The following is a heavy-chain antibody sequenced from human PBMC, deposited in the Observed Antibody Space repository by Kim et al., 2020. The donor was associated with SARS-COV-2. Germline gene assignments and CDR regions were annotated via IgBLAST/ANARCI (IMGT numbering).Heavy chain of an antibody. D-gene: IGHD6-13*01. V-gene: IGHV4-39*01. CDR3: ARLEYSSGWYQTLFDY. Sequence: SETLSLTCTVSGGSISSSRYYWGWIRQPPGKGREWIGSIYYSGSTYYNPSLTSRLTISVDTSKNQFSLKLSSVTAADTTVYYCARLEYSSGWYQTLFDYWGQGTLVTVSS. CDR1: GGSISSSRYY. J-gene: IGHJ4*02. CDR2: IYYSGST.